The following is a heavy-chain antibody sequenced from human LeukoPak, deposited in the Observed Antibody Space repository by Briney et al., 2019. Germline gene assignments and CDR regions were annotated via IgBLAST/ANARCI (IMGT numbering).Heavy chain of an antibody. CDR1: GFTFSSYA. V-gene: IGHV3-23*01. CDR2: ISGSDGST. D-gene: IGHD6-13*01. Sequence: QPGGSLRLSCAASGFTFSSYAMSWVRQAPGRGLGWVSAISGSDGSTYYADSVKGRFTISRDNSKNTLYLQMNSLRAEDTAVYYCAKIAAAAPGAFDYWGQGTLVTVLS. CDR3: AKIAAAAPGAFDY. J-gene: IGHJ4*02.